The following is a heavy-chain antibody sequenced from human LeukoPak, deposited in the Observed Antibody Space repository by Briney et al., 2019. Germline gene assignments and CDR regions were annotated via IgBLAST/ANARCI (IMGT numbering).Heavy chain of an antibody. D-gene: IGHD4-23*01. CDR2: IYYSGST. Sequence: PSETLSLTCTVSGGSISSYYWSWLRQPPGKGLEWIGYIYYSGSTNYNPSLKSRVTISVDTSKNQFSLKLSSVTAADTAVYYCARDPEGGNSPFDYWGQGTLVTVSS. CDR3: ARDPEGGNSPFDY. J-gene: IGHJ4*02. V-gene: IGHV4-59*01. CDR1: GGSISSYY.